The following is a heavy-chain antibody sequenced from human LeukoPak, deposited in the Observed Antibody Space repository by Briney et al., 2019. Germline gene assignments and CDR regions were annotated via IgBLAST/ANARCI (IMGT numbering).Heavy chain of an antibody. Sequence: GSLRLSCAASGFTVSSNYMSWVRQAPGKGLEWIGYIYYSGSTNYNPSLKSRVTISVDTSKNQFSLKLSSVTAADTAVYYCARDLGVWGSYDPSAFDIWGQGTMVTVSS. D-gene: IGHD3-16*01. J-gene: IGHJ3*02. CDR3: ARDLGVWGSYDPSAFDI. CDR1: GFTVSSNY. V-gene: IGHV4-59*02. CDR2: IYYSGST.